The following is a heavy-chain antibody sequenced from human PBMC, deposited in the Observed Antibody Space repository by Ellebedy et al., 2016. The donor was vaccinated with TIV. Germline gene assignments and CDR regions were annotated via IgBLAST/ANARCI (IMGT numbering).Heavy chain of an antibody. Sequence: SLKISCAASGFTFDDFAMHWVRQAPGKGLEWVSGISWNSNYIGYAGSVKGRFTISRDNAKNSLYLQMNSLRAEDTAFYYCAKAQYGSGSYQAIQHWGQGTLVSVSS. CDR3: AKAQYGSGSYQAIQH. V-gene: IGHV3-9*01. J-gene: IGHJ1*01. D-gene: IGHD3-10*01. CDR2: ISWNSNYI. CDR1: GFTFDDFA.